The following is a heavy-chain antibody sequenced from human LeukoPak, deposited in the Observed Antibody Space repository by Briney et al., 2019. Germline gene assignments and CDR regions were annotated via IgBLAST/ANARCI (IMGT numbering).Heavy chain of an antibody. CDR3: ARAYSDTTRYDY. CDR1: GGSISTYY. CDR2: IYYSGST. D-gene: IGHD3-22*01. J-gene: IGHJ4*02. V-gene: IGHV4-59*01. Sequence: SETLSLTCTVSGGSISTYYWSWIRQPPGKGLEWVGYIYYSGSTNYNPSLESRVTISVDTSKNQFSLKLSSVTAADTAVYYCARAYSDTTRYDYWGQGTLVTVSS.